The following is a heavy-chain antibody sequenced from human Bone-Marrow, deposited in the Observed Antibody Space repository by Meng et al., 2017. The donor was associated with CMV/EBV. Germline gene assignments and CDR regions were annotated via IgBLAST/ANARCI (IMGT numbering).Heavy chain of an antibody. CDR2: INPSGGST. Sequence: ASVKVSCKAFGYSFSNYYINWVRQAPGQGLEWMGIINPSGGSTSYAQKFQVRVTMTRDTSTTTVYMEQSSLKSEDTAVYYCARDPYSSSWCFDYWGQGTLVTVSS. D-gene: IGHD6-13*01. CDR1: GYSFSNYY. CDR3: ARDPYSSSWCFDY. V-gene: IGHV1-46*01. J-gene: IGHJ4*02.